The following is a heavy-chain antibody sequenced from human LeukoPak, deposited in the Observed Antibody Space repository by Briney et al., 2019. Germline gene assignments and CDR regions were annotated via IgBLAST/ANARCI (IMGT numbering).Heavy chain of an antibody. J-gene: IGHJ4*02. V-gene: IGHV4-34*01. CDR2: INHSGST. CDR1: GGSFSGYY. Sequence: SETLSLTCAVYGGSFSGYYWSWIRQPPGKGLEWIGEINHSGSTNYNPSLKSRVTISVDTSKNQFSLKLSSVTAADTAVYYCARGPRIVVVVAPAKYSDYWGQGTLVTVSS. D-gene: IGHD2-15*01. CDR3: ARGPRIVVVVAPAKYSDY.